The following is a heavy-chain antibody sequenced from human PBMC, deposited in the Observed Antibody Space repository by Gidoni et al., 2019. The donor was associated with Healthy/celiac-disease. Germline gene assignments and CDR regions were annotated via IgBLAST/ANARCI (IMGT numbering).Heavy chain of an antibody. J-gene: IGHJ4*02. Sequence: QVQLVQSGADVKTPGASVKVSCKASVYTFTTYGISWVRQAAGQWLEWMGWIRAYNGNTNYGPKLQGRVTMTTDTSTSTAYMELRSLRSDDTAVYYCARDIRNYYDSSGYYSFDYWGQGTLVTVSS. V-gene: IGHV1-18*01. D-gene: IGHD3-22*01. CDR3: ARDIRNYYDSSGYYSFDY. CDR2: IRAYNGNT. CDR1: VYTFTTYG.